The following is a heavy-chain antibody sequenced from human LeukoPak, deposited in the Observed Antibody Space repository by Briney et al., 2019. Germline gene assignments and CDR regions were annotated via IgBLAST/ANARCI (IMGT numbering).Heavy chain of an antibody. CDR3: ARYEAVAGVFDY. V-gene: IGHV4-38-2*02. J-gene: IGHJ4*02. CDR2: IYYSGST. Sequence: PSETLSLTCTVSGYSISSGYYWGWIWQPPGKGLEWIGSIYYSGSTYYNPSLKSRVTVSVDTSKNQFSLKLSSVTAADTAVYYCARYEAVAGVFDYWGQGTLVTVSS. D-gene: IGHD6-19*01. CDR1: GYSISSGYY.